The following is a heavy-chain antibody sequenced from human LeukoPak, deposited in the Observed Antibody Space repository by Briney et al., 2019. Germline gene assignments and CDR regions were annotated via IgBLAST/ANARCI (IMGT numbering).Heavy chain of an antibody. CDR1: GGSISSGGYY. J-gene: IGHJ6*03. CDR3: ATRPTPPYYYYYMDV. D-gene: IGHD4-23*01. V-gene: IGHV4-31*03. Sequence: SQTLSLTCTVSGGSISSGGYYWSWIRQHPGKGLEWIGYIYYSGSTYYNPSLKSRVTISVDTSKNQFYLKLSSVTAADTAVYFCATRPTPPYYYYYMDVWGKGTTVTVSS. CDR2: IYYSGST.